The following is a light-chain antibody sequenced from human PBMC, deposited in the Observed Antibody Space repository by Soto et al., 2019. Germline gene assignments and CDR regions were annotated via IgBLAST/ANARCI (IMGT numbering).Light chain of an antibody. V-gene: IGKV1-9*01. CDR3: QQVGS. J-gene: IGKJ1*01. CDR1: QGTTSN. Sequence: DIQLTQSPSFLSASVGDRVTITCRASQGTTSNLAWYQQKSGKAPKLLIYAASTLQSGVPSRFSGSGSGTEFTLTISSLQPEDCATYYGQQVGSFGQGTKLEIK. CDR2: AAS.